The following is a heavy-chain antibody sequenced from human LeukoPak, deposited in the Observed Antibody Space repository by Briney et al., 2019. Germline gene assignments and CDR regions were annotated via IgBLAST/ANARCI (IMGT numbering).Heavy chain of an antibody. Sequence: KVSCKASGGTFSSYDIGWVRQMPGKGLEWMGIIYPGDSDTRYSPSFQGQVTISADKSISTAYLQWSSLKASDTAMYYCARLCSGGSCYQASDYWGQGTLVTVSS. J-gene: IGHJ4*02. CDR2: IYPGDSDT. V-gene: IGHV5-51*01. D-gene: IGHD2-15*01. CDR3: ARLCSGGSCYQASDY. CDR1: GGTFSSYD.